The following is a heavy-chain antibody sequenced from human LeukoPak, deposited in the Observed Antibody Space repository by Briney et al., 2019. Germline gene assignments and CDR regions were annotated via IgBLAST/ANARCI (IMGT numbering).Heavy chain of an antibody. CDR2: ISWNSGSI. CDR1: GFTFDDYA. J-gene: IGHJ4*02. V-gene: IGHV3-9*01. CDR3: AKDISDSSSWFYYFDY. D-gene: IGHD6-13*01. Sequence: PGGSLRLSCAASGFTFDDYAMHWVRQAPGKGLEWVSGISWNSGSIGYADSVKGRFTISRDNAKNSLYLQMNSLRAEDTALYYCAKDISDSSSWFYYFDYWGQGTLVTVSS.